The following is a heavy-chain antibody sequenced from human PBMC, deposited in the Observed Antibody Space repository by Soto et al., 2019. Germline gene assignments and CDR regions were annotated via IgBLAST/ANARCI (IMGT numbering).Heavy chain of an antibody. CDR2: INPSGGST. Sequence: ASVKVSCKASGYTFTSYYMHWVRQAPGQGLEWMGIINPSGGSTSYAQKFQGRVTMTRDTSTSTVYMELSRLRSEDTAVYYCARDSPGDYYYSSGSDAFDIWGRGTMVTVAS. D-gene: IGHD3-22*01. J-gene: IGHJ3*02. CDR3: ARDSPGDYYYSSGSDAFDI. CDR1: GYTFTSYY. V-gene: IGHV1-46*03.